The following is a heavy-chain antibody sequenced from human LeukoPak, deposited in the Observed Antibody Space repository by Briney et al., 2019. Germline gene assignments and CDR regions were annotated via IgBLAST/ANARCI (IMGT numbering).Heavy chain of an antibody. J-gene: IGHJ4*02. Sequence: GGSLRLSCAASGFSFSNHGMHWVRQAPGKRLEWVAVIWDDGNNKRYANSVNGRFTISRDNAKNSLYLQMNSLRAEDTALYYCARDMTITGADDYWGQGTRVTVSS. V-gene: IGHV3-33*01. CDR2: IWDDGNNK. CDR1: GFSFSNHG. D-gene: IGHD6-13*01. CDR3: ARDMTITGADDY.